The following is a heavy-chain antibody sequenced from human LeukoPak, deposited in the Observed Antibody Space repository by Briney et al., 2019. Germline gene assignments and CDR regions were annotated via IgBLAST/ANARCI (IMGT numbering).Heavy chain of an antibody. J-gene: IGHJ6*03. V-gene: IGHV6-1*01. D-gene: IGHD1-26*01. CDR2: TYYRSKWYN. CDR3: ARGPSLVGYYYMDV. Sequence: SQTLSLTCAISGDTFSSDSAAWNWIRQSPSRGLEWLGRTYYRSKWYNDYAVSVKSRITIDPDTSKNQFSLQLNSVTPEDTAVYYCARGPSLVGYYYMDVRGKGTTVTVSS. CDR1: GDTFSSDSAA.